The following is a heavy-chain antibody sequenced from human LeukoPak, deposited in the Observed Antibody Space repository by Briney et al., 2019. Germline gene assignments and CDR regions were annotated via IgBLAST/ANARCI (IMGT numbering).Heavy chain of an antibody. CDR1: GFTFSSYW. CDR3: ARVIITMVRGATGYYFDY. CDR2: INTDGSST. Sequence: GGSLRLSCAASGFTFSSYWMHWVRQAPGKGLVWVSRINTDGSSTSYADSVKGRFTISRDNSKNTLYLQMNSLRAEDTAVYYCARVIITMVRGATGYYFDYWGQGTLVTVSS. J-gene: IGHJ4*02. V-gene: IGHV3-74*01. D-gene: IGHD3-10*01.